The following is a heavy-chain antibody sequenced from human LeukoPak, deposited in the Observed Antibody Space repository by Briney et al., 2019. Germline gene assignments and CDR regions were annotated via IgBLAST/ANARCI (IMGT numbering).Heavy chain of an antibody. V-gene: IGHV1-18*01. CDR3: ARGGIVATENWFDP. J-gene: IGHJ5*02. CDR2: ISVYNGNT. D-gene: IGHD5-12*01. Sequence: GASVKVSCKASGYTFTSYGISWVRQAPGQGLEWMGWISVYNGNTNYAQKLQGRVTMTTDTSTSTVYMELSSLRSEDTAVYYCARGGIVATENWFDPWGQGTLVTVSS. CDR1: GYTFTSYG.